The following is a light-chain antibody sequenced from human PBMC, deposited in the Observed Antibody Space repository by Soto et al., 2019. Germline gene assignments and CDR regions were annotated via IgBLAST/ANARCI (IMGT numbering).Light chain of an antibody. V-gene: IGKV3-20*01. CDR3: QQYGSSPWT. CDR2: GAS. J-gene: IGKJ1*01. Sequence: EVVLTQSPATLSLSPGEGATLSCRASQNVSSNLLVWYQQHPGQAPRLLIYGASSRATGIPDRFSGSGSGTDFTLTISRLEPEDFAVYYCQQYGSSPWTFGQGTKVDIK. CDR1: QNVSSNL.